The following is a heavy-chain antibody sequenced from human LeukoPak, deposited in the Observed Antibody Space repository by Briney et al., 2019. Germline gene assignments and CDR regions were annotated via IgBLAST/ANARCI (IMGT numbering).Heavy chain of an antibody. CDR3: ARDREYYDSSGYYYGRTYYYYYYMDV. CDR2: IYTSGST. J-gene: IGHJ6*03. Sequence: SQTLSLTCTVSGGSISSGSYYWSWIRQPAGKGLEWIGRIYTSGSTNYNPSLKSRVTMSVDTSKNQFSLKLSSVTAADTAVYYCARDREYYDSSGYYYGRTYYYYYYMDVWGKGTTVTVSS. CDR1: GGSISSGSYY. D-gene: IGHD3-22*01. V-gene: IGHV4-61*02.